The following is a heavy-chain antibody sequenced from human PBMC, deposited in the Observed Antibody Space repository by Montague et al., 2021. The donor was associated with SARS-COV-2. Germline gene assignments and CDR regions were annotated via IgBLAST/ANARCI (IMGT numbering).Heavy chain of an antibody. D-gene: IGHD5/OR15-5a*01. Sequence: SETLSLTCTVSGGSVSRISSHWGWIRQPPGKGLEYIGRFCYAGGTQYNPSLKSRVTISVDTSNDQFSLKMNSVTAADMAVYFCARFYGYSFDYWGQGTLVTVSS. CDR2: FCYAGGT. J-gene: IGHJ4*02. V-gene: IGHV4-39*01. CDR1: GGSVSRISSH. CDR3: ARFYGYSFDY.